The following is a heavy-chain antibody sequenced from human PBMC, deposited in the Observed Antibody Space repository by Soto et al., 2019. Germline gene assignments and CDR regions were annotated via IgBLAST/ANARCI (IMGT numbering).Heavy chain of an antibody. V-gene: IGHV4-59*01. D-gene: IGHD3-16*01. CDR2: IYYSGST. J-gene: IGHJ3*02. CDR3: ARDAGGRGNGAFDI. Sequence: SETLSLTCTVSGGSISTYYWSWMRQPPGKGLEWIGYIYYSGSTNSNPSLKGRVTISEDTSKNQLSPKLSSVTAADTAVYFCARDAGGRGNGAFDIWGQGTMVTVSS. CDR1: GGSISTYY.